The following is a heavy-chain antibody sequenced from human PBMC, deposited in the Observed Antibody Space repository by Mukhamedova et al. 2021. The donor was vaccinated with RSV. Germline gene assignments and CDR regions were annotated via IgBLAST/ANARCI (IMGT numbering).Heavy chain of an antibody. CDR2: KTDGGTT. D-gene: IGHD6-19*01. CDR3: TTDLAGAGPLR. J-gene: IGHJ4*02. V-gene: IGHV3-15*01. Sequence: KTDGGTTDYAAPVKGRFTISRDDSKNTLYLQMNSLKTEDTAVYYCTTDLAGAGPLRWGQGTLVTVSS.